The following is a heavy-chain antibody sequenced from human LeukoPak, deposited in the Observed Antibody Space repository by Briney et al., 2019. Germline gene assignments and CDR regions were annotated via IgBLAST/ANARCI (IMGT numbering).Heavy chain of an antibody. Sequence: GGSLRLSCAASGFTFSDYYMSWVRQAPGKGLEWVSVIYSGGSTYYADSVKGRFTISRDNSKNTLYLQMNSLRAEDTAVYYCARGRDFWSGYYPRRGLYYFDYWGQGTLVTVSS. CDR2: IYSGGST. CDR1: GFTFSDYY. CDR3: ARGRDFWSGYYPRRGLYYFDY. V-gene: IGHV3-53*01. J-gene: IGHJ4*02. D-gene: IGHD3-3*01.